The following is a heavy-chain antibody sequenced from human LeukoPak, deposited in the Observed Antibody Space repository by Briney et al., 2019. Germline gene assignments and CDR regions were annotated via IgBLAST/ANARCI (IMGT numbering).Heavy chain of an antibody. J-gene: IGHJ4*02. CDR1: GGSISSYY. CDR3: ARSRPGSYQGY. V-gene: IGHV4-59*01. Sequence: PSETLSLTCTVSGGSISSYYWSWIRQPPGKGLEWIGYIYYSGSTNYNPSLKSRVTISVDTSKNQFSLKLSSVTAADTAVYYCARSRPGSYQGYWGQGALVTVSS. CDR2: IYYSGST. D-gene: IGHD1-26*01.